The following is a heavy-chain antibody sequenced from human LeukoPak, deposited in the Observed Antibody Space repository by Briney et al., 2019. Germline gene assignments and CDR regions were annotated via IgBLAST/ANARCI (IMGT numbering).Heavy chain of an antibody. J-gene: IGHJ4*02. D-gene: IGHD2-15*01. CDR1: GYTFTGYY. V-gene: IGHV1-2*06. Sequence: ASVKVSCKASGYTFTGYYMHWVRQAPGQGLEWMGRINPNSGGTNYAQKFQGRVTMTRDTSICTAYMELSRLRSDDTAVYYCAREGINCSGGSCYSSFDYWGQGTLVTVSS. CDR2: INPNSGGT. CDR3: AREGINCSGGSCYSSFDY.